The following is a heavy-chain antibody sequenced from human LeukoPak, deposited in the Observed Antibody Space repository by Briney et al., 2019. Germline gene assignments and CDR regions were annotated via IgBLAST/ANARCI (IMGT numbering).Heavy chain of an antibody. CDR2: IYPGDAET. D-gene: IGHD6-13*01. CDR1: GDSLTSYW. CDR3: ARSVSSSWSQVDFDY. Sequence: GESLKISCKGSGDSLTSYWSGWVRHMPGKGREWMGIIYPGDAETRYSPSLQGQVTLSPDKSLSTEYLQWSSLKASDIAMYYCARSVSSSWSQVDFDYWGQGTLVTVSS. J-gene: IGHJ4*02. V-gene: IGHV5-51*01.